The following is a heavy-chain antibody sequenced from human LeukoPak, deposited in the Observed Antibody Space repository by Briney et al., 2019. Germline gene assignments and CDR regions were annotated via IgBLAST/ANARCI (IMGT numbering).Heavy chain of an antibody. Sequence: GASVKVSCKASGYTFTGYYMHWVRQAPGQGLEWMGWINPNSGGTNYAQKFQGRVTMTRDTSISTAYMELSRLRSDDTAVYYCARSFYSSGWYREGYYYYMDVWGKGTTVTVSS. J-gene: IGHJ6*03. V-gene: IGHV1-2*02. CDR1: GYTFTGYY. CDR2: INPNSGGT. D-gene: IGHD6-19*01. CDR3: ARSFYSSGWYREGYYYYMDV.